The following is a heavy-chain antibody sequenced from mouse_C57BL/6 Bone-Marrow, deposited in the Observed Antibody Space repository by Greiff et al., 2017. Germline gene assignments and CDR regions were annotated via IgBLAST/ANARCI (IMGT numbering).Heavy chain of an antibody. J-gene: IGHJ4*01. D-gene: IGHD1-1*01. CDR3: ARSITTWCYAMDY. Sequence: EVQLLQSGPELVKPGASVKISCKASGYTFTDYYMNWVKQSHGKSLEWIGDINPNNGGTSYNQKFKGKATLTVDKSSSTAYMELRSLTSEDSAVYYCARSITTWCYAMDYWGQGTSVTVSS. CDR2: INPNNGGT. V-gene: IGHV1-26*01. CDR1: GYTFTDYY.